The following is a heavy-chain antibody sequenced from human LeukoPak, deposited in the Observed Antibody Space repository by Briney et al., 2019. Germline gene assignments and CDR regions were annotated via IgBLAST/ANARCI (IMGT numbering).Heavy chain of an antibody. CDR2: IWYDGSNE. CDR3: AREISMFVNAFDL. D-gene: IGHD3-10*02. CDR1: GFTFSNSG. V-gene: IGHV3-33*01. Sequence: SGGSPRLSCAASGFTFSNSGMHWVRQAPGKGLEWVAVIWYDGSNEYYADAVKGRLIISRDNSKNTVHLQMNSLRVEDTSVYYCAREISMFVNAFDLWGQGTLVAVSS. J-gene: IGHJ3*01.